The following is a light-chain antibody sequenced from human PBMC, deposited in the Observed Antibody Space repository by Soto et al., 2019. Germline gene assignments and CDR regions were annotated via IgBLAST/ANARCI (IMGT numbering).Light chain of an antibody. CDR2: EVT. J-gene: IGLJ6*01. Sequence: QSALTQPASVSGSPEQSISISCTGTSGDVGGYDYVSWYQQQPGKAPKLMIYEVTNRPSGVSNRFSGSKSGNTASLTISGLQAEDEADYYCNSYRRGSRYLFGSGTKLTVL. V-gene: IGLV2-14*01. CDR1: SGDVGGYDY. CDR3: NSYRRGSRYL.